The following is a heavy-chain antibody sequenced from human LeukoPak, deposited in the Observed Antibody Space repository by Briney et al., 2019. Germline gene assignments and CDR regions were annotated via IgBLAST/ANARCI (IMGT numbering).Heavy chain of an antibody. CDR3: ARNGIFSTFDI. V-gene: IGHV3-48*01. J-gene: IGHJ3*02. CDR2: ISISSSTI. Sequence: GGSLRLSCAASGFTFSSYDMNWVRQAPGKGLEWVSYISISSSTIYYADSVKGRFTISRDNAKNSLYLQMNSLRAEDTAVYYCARNGIFSTFDIWGQGTMVTVSS. D-gene: IGHD1-26*01. CDR1: GFTFSSYD.